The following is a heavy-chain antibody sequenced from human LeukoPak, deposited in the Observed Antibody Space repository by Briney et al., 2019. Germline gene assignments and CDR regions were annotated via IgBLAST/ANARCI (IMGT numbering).Heavy chain of an antibody. CDR2: INPNSGGT. J-gene: IGHJ6*03. D-gene: IGHD3-10*01. V-gene: IGHV1-2*02. CDR3: ARADVLLRYMDV. CDR1: GYTFTGYY. Sequence: ASVKVSCKASGYTFTGYYMHWVRQAPGQGLEWMGWINPNSGGTNYAQKFQGGVTMTRDTSISTAYMELSRLRSDDTAVYYCARADVLLRYMDVWGKGTTVTVSS.